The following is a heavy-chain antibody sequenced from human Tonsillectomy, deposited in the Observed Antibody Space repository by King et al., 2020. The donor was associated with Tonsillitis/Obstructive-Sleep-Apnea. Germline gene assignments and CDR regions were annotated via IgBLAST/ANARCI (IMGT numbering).Heavy chain of an antibody. D-gene: IGHD1-26*01. Sequence: VQLVESGGGLVQPGGSLRLSCAVSGFTFSTYAMTWVRQAPGKGLEWVSSISGSGDSTYYADSVTGRFTISRDNSKNTLYLQMNSLRAEDTAVYYCVKGGWGLIFDYWGQGTLVTVSS. CDR1: GFTFSTYA. J-gene: IGHJ4*02. CDR3: VKGGWGLIFDY. V-gene: IGHV3-23*04. CDR2: ISGSGDST.